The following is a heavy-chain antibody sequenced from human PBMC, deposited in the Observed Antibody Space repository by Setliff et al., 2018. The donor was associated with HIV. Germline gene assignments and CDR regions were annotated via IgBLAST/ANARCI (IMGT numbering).Heavy chain of an antibody. CDR3: ARRGIEGTPR. Sequence: SETLSLTCVVSSESINIHNWWTWVRQPPGKGLEWIGSIYYSGSTYYNPSLKSRVTISVDTSKNQFSLKLSSVTAADTAVYYCARRGIEGTPRWGQGTLVTVSS. D-gene: IGHD2-15*01. CDR2: IYYSGST. J-gene: IGHJ4*02. CDR1: SESINIHNW. V-gene: IGHV4-4*02.